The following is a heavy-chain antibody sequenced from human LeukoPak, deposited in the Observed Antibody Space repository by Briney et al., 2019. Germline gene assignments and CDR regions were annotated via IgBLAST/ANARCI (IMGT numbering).Heavy chain of an antibody. V-gene: IGHV3-7*01. CDR2: IKTDGSEN. CDR3: ATYSSLNRREFQY. J-gene: IGHJ1*01. D-gene: IGHD3-22*01. Sequence: PVGSLRLSCEGSGFTFSNYWMGWVRQAPGKGLQWVANIKTDGSENYYVDSVKGRFTISRDNAKNSLYLQMNSLRAEDTAVYYCATYSSLNRREFQYWGQGTLLTVSS. CDR1: GFTFSNYW.